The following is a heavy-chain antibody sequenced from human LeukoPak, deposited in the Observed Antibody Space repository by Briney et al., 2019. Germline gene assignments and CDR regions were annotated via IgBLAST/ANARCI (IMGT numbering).Heavy chain of an antibody. J-gene: IGHJ4*02. Sequence: GGSLRLSCATSAFTFRSDWMTWVRQAPGKGLEWVANIKQDGSEKYYVDSVKGRFTISRDNAKNSLYLQMNSLRAEDTAVYYCAEGFTGSYSFDYWGQGTLVTVSS. V-gene: IGHV3-7*01. CDR1: AFTFRSDW. CDR3: AEGFTGSYSFDY. CDR2: IKQDGSEK. D-gene: IGHD1-26*01.